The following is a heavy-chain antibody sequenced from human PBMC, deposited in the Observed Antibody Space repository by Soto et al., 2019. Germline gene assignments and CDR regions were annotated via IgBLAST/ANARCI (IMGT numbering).Heavy chain of an antibody. D-gene: IGHD2-15*01. CDR3: AHMTRYCSGGRCLYYFDY. V-gene: IGHV2-5*02. J-gene: IGHJ4*02. CDR1: GFSLSTSGVG. CDR2: IYWDDDK. Sequence: QITLKESGPTLVKPTQTLTLTCTFSGFSLSTSGVGVGWIRQPPGKALDWLALIYWDDDKRCSPSLKSRLTITKDTSKNHVVLTMTNMDPVDAATYYCAHMTRYCSGGRCLYYFDYWGQGTLVTVSS.